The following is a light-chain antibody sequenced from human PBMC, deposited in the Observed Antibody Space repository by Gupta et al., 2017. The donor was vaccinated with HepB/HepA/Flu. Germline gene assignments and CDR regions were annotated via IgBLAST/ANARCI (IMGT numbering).Light chain of an antibody. CDR2: VHSDGSH. CDR1: SGHSGHA. J-gene: IGLJ3*02. Sequence: QLVLTQSPSASASLGASVKLTCTLSSGHSGHAVEWHQQHPGKRPRYLMKVHSDGSHIKGDGIPDRFSGSSSGAERYLTISSLQSDDEADYYCQTWATGFRWVFGGGTKLTV. V-gene: IGLV4-69*01. CDR3: QTWATGFRWV.